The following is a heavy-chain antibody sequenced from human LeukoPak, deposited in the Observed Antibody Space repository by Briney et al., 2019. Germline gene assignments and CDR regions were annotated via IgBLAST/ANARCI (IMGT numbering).Heavy chain of an antibody. CDR1: GFTFSGFW. J-gene: IGHJ4*02. V-gene: IGHV3-74*01. CDR3: AKDYYDFWSGYFGSLGY. CDR2: ISFDGSDA. Sequence: GGSLRLSCAASGFTFSGFWMHWVRQAPGKGLVWVSCISFDGSDATYADSVKGRFTISRDNSKNTLYLQMNSLRAEDTAVYYCAKDYYDFWSGYFGSLGYWGQGALVTVSS. D-gene: IGHD3-3*01.